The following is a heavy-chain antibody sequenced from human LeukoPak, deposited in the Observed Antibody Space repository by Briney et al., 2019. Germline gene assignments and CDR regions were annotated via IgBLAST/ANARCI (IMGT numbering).Heavy chain of an antibody. V-gene: IGHV3-23*01. CDR1: GFTFSTYA. CDR2: ISGSGGSS. D-gene: IGHD2-15*01. Sequence: GGSLRLSCEASGFTFSTYAMSWVRQAPGKGLEWVSGISGSGGSSYNADSVKGRFTISRDNSKNTLYLQMNSLRAEDTAIYYCAKDKDTKWYRFDYWGQGTLVTVSS. J-gene: IGHJ4*02. CDR3: AKDKDTKWYRFDY.